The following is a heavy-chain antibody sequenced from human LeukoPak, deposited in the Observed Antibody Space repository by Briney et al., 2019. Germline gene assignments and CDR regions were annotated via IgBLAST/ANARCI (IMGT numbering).Heavy chain of an antibody. CDR1: GFTFSDFY. D-gene: IGHD3-22*01. J-gene: IGHJ4*02. V-gene: IGHV3-23*01. CDR3: ASTDYYDSSGYYREYYFNY. CDR2: VSAGDGST. Sequence: GGSLRLSCAASGFTFSDFYMNWIRQAPGKGLEWVSGVSAGDGSTYYADSVKGRFTISRDNSKNTLYLQMNTLRAEDTAVYYCASTDYYDSSGYYREYYFNYWGQGTLVTVSS.